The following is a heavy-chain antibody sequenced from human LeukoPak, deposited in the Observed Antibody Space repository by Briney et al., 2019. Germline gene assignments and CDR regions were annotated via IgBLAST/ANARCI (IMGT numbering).Heavy chain of an antibody. V-gene: IGHV4-4*07. CDR3: ARGVATRNPKYYYYYYYMDV. Sequence: SETLSLTCTVSGGSISTYYWSWIRQPAGKGLEWIGRIYTSGSTNYNPSLKSRVTISVDTSKNQFSLKLSSVTAADTAVYYCARGVATRNPKYYYYYYYMDVWGKGTTVTISS. D-gene: IGHD5-12*01. CDR2: IYTSGST. CDR1: GGSISTYY. J-gene: IGHJ6*03.